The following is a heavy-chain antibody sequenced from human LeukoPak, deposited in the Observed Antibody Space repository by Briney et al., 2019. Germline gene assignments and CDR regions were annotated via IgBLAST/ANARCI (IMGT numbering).Heavy chain of an antibody. CDR3: ARGGYRDAFDI. Sequence: SETLSLTCTVSGGSISSGGYYWSWIRQHPGKGLEWIGYIYYSGSTYYNPSLKSRVTISVDTSKNQFSLKLSSVTAADTAVYYCARGGYRDAFDIWGQGTMVTVSS. J-gene: IGHJ3*02. D-gene: IGHD5-18*01. CDR2: IYYSGST. V-gene: IGHV4-31*03. CDR1: GGSISSGGYY.